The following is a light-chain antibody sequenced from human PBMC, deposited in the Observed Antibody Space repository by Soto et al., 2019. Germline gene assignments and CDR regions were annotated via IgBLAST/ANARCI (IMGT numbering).Light chain of an antibody. CDR3: QSYDNSLSGLML. CDR2: DNS. Sequence: QSVLTQPPSVSGAPGQRVTISCTGSSSNIGAGFDVQWYQQLPGTGPKLLIYDNSSRPSGVPDRFSGSKSGTSASLAITGLQAEDEADYYCQSYDNSLSGLMLFGGGTKLTVL. J-gene: IGLJ2*01. CDR1: SSNIGAGFD. V-gene: IGLV1-40*01.